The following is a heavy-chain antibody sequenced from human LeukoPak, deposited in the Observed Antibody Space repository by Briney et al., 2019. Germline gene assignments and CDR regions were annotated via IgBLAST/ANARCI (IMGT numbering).Heavy chain of an antibody. CDR2: ISLNSGSI. Sequence: GGSLRLSCSASGFTFDDYAMHWVRHAPRKGLELVSCISLNSGSIGYAASVKGRFTIARDNAKNSLYLQMNSLRAEDTALYYCAKDARPSYGDAFDIWGQGTMVTVSS. J-gene: IGHJ3*02. CDR1: GFTFDDYA. CDR3: AKDARPSYGDAFDI. D-gene: IGHD1-26*01. V-gene: IGHV3-9*01.